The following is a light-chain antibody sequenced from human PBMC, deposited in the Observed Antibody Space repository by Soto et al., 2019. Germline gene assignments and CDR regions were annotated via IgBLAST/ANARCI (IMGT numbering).Light chain of an antibody. CDR2: DAS. Sequence: TQKTQSPSTLSTSAADKVTVTCRASQGVSRWLAWYQQKPGEAPKLLIYDASALPRGVPSRFSGSGSGTKFSLTIASLQPGDFTTYYCQQYETFSGTFGSGTKVDI. J-gene: IGKJ1*01. V-gene: IGKV1-5*01. CDR1: QGVSRW. CDR3: QQYETFSGT.